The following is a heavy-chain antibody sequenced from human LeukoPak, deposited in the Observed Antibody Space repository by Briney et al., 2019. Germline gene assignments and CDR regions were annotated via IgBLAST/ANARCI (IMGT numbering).Heavy chain of an antibody. CDR3: ASLYYDILTGYDYYGMDV. CDR2: IKQDGSEK. J-gene: IGHJ6*04. Sequence: GGSLRLSCAASGFTFSSYWMSWVRQAPGKGLEWVANIKQDGSEKYYVDSVKGRFTISRDNAKNSLYLQMNSLRAEDTAVYYCASLYYDILTGYDYYGMDVWGKGTTVIVSS. V-gene: IGHV3-7*03. D-gene: IGHD3-9*01. CDR1: GFTFSSYW.